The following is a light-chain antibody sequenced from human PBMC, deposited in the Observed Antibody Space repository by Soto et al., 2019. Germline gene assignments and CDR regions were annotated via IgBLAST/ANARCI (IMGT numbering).Light chain of an antibody. CDR2: GAS. CDR1: QSVGTN. V-gene: IGKV3-15*01. CDR3: QQWVRWT. Sequence: EIVMTQSPATLSVSPGDRVTLSCRASQSVGTNVAWYQQRPGQAPRLLNYGASVRASGVPSRFSGSGSETEFTLTVTSLQAEDFASYYCQQWVRWTFGQGTRLELK. J-gene: IGKJ1*01.